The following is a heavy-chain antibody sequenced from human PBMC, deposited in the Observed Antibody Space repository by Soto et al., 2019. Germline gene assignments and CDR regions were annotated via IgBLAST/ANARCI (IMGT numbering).Heavy chain of an antibody. CDR3: ATSGYDYGPFDV. V-gene: IGHV1-69*01. J-gene: IGHJ3*01. Sequence: QVQLVQSGAEVRKPGSSVKVSCRASGDTFKNYAISWVRQAPGQGLEWMGGIIPIFGKTDYAQTFHGRVTINGDESTYTAHMELRVLRSDDTALYSCATSGYDYGPFDVWGRGLLVTVSS. CDR2: IIPIFGKT. CDR1: GDTFKNYA. D-gene: IGHD3-16*01.